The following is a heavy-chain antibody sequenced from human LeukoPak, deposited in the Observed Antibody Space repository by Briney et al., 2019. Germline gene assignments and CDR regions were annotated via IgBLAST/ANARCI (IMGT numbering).Heavy chain of an antibody. CDR2: MNPNSGNT. J-gene: IGHJ3*02. CDR1: GYTFTSYD. D-gene: IGHD4-17*01. V-gene: IGHV1-8*03. Sequence: ASVKVSCKASGYTFTSYDINWVRQAPGQGLEWMGWMNPNSGNTGYAQKFQGRVTITRNTSISTAYMELSSLRSEDTAVYYCARGEGYGDYVRDAFDIWGQGTMVTVSS. CDR3: ARGEGYGDYVRDAFDI.